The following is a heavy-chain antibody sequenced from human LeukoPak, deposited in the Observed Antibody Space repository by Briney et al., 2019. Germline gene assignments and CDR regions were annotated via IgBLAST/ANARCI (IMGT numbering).Heavy chain of an antibody. J-gene: IGHJ4*02. V-gene: IGHV5-51*01. D-gene: IGHD3-9*01. CDR1: GYSFTSYW. CDR2: NYPGDSDT. Sequence: GESLKISCKGSGYSFTSYWIGWVRQMPGKGLEWMGINYPGDSDTRYSPSFQGQVTISADKSISTAYLQWSSLKASDTAMYYCARRFYDILTGYYFDYWGQGTLVTVSS. CDR3: ARRFYDILTGYYFDY.